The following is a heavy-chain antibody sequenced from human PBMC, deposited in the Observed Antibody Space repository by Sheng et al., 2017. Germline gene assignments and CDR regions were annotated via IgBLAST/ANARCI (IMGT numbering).Heavy chain of an antibody. D-gene: IGHD3-22*01. CDR1: GFTFDDYA. CDR2: ISWNSGSI. V-gene: IGHV3-9*01. Sequence: EVQLVESGGGLVQPGRSLRLSCAASGFTFDDYAMHWVRQAPGKGLEWVSGISWNSGSIGYADSVKGRFTISRDNAKNSLYPQMNSLRAEDTALYYCAKDLKEDFYDSSGPFSDAFDIWGQGT. CDR3: AKDLKEDFYDSSGPFSDAFDI. J-gene: IGHJ3*02.